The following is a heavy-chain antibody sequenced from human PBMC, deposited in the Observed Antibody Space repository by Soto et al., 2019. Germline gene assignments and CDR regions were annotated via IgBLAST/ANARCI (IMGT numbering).Heavy chain of an antibody. CDR1: GYTFTAYC. CDR3: ARDMDYYQVSGTGNGHGV. V-gene: IGHV1-2*02. Sequence: QVQLVQSGAEVKKPGASVRVSCKASGYTFTAYCVQWVRQAPGQGLQWMGWINPNSGDTKYAQEFQGRVTLTRDTSISTVYMELSRLTSDDTAVYYCARDMDYYQVSGTGNGHGVWGQGTTVTVYS. D-gene: IGHD3-10*01. CDR2: INPNSGDT. J-gene: IGHJ6*02.